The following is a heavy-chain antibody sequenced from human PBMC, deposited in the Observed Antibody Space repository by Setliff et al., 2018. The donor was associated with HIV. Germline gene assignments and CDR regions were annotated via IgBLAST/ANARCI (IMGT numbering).Heavy chain of an antibody. CDR2: IHPSDSNA. CDR3: ARLVDTNLVNWGNWFDP. D-gene: IGHD5-18*01. J-gene: IGHJ5*02. V-gene: IGHV5-51*01. CDR1: GYTFTTNW. Sequence: GESLKISCKGSGYTFTTNWIGWVRQMPRKGLEWMGIIHPSDSNATYSPSFQGQVTISADKSIATAYLQWTSLKASDTAMYYCARLVDTNLVNWGNWFDPWGQGTLVTVSS.